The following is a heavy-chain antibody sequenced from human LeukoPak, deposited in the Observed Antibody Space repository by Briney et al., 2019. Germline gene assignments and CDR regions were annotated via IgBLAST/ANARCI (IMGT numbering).Heavy chain of an antibody. CDR3: AGAPYYGSGSYYNRRRYYYGMDV. V-gene: IGHV4-34*01. Sequence: SETLSLTCAVYGGSFSGYYWSWIRQPPGRGLEWIGEINHSGSTNYNPSLKSRVTISVDTSKNQFSLKLSSVTAADTAVYYCAGAPYYGSGSYYNRRRYYYGMDVWGQGTTVTVSS. CDR1: GGSFSGYY. CDR2: INHSGST. J-gene: IGHJ6*02. D-gene: IGHD3-10*01.